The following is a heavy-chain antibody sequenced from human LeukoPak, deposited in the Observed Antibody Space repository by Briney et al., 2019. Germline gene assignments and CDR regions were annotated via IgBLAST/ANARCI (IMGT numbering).Heavy chain of an antibody. D-gene: IGHD2-8*01. CDR3: ARSTNGSYVFDY. Sequence: GGSLRLSCAASGFTFSRHWMSWVRQAPGKGLEWVASIQPDGSEGYYVDSVKGRFTISRDNAKNSVYLQMNSLRAEDTAVFYCARSTNGSYVFDYWGQGTLVTVSS. J-gene: IGHJ4*02. V-gene: IGHV3-7*03. CDR1: GFTFSRHW. CDR2: IQPDGSEG.